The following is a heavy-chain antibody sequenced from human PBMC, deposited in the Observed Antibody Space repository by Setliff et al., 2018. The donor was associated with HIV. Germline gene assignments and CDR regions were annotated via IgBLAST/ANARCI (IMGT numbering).Heavy chain of an antibody. V-gene: IGHV4-39*07. CDR3: VRAEYSSSSDWFAP. J-gene: IGHJ5*02. Sequence: PSETLSLTCTVSGGSISSSSYYWGWIRQPPGKGLEWIGNIYSGGTTYYNSSLRSRVTISVDTSKNLFSLKLRSVTAADTAVYYCVRAEYSSSSDWFAPWGQGALVTVSS. CDR2: IYSGGTT. D-gene: IGHD6-6*01. CDR1: GGSISSSSYY.